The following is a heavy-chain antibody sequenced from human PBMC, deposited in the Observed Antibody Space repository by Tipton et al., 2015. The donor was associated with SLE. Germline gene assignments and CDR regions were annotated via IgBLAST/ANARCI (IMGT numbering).Heavy chain of an antibody. CDR1: GGSISSRGYY. CDR3: ASTGDSSGYYGN. CDR2: IYYSGST. Sequence: TLSLTCTVSGGSISSRGYYWNWIRQHPGEGLGWIGYIYYSGSTYYTPSLKSRVSISVDTSRNQFSLTLTSVTAADTAIYYCASTGDSSGYYGNWGQGTLVTVSS. J-gene: IGHJ4*02. V-gene: IGHV4-31*03. D-gene: IGHD3-22*01.